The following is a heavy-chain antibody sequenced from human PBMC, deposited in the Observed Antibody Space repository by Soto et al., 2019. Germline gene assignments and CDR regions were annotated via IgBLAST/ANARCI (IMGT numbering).Heavy chain of an antibody. V-gene: IGHV1-69*06. CDR2: IIPIFGTA. CDR1: GGTFSSYA. Sequence: SVKVSCKASGGTFSSYAISWVRQAPVQGLEWMGGIIPIFGTANYAQKFQGRVTITADKYTSTAYMEVSSLRSEDTAVYYCARSDGYHFDYWGQGTLVTVSS. CDR3: ARSDGYHFDY. J-gene: IGHJ4*02. D-gene: IGHD5-12*01.